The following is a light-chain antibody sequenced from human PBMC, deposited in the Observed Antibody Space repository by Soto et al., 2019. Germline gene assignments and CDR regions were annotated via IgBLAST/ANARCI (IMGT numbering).Light chain of an antibody. CDR2: AAS. Sequence: EIVITQSPATLSVSPGERGTLSCRASQAVSSNLAWYQQKPGQAPRLLIYAASTRDAGIPDRFSGSGSGTGFTLTITRLQSEDFEVYYCQHYNNWPFTFGPGTKVDIK. V-gene: IGKV3-15*01. J-gene: IGKJ3*01. CDR1: QAVSSN. CDR3: QHYNNWPFT.